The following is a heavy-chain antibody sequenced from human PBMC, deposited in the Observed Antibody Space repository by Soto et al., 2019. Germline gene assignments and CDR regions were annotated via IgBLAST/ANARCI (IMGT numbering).Heavy chain of an antibody. CDR2: IYHSGNT. V-gene: IGHV4-38-2*02. J-gene: IGHJ4*02. CDR1: GYSISLGYY. D-gene: IGHD3-16*01. Sequence: SETLSLTCAVSGYSISLGYYWGWIRQPPGKGLEWIGSIYHSGNTYYNPSLKSRVSISLDTSKNQFSLHLNSVTPEDTAVYYCAREFPYYESSDSYFDYWGQGALVTVSS. CDR3: AREFPYYESSDSYFDY.